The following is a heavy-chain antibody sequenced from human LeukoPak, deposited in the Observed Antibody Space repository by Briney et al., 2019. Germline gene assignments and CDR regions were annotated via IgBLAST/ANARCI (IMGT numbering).Heavy chain of an antibody. CDR3: AKDGGYYDRTPDY. J-gene: IGHJ4*02. Sequence: GGSLRLSCAASGFTFSTYWMSWVRQAPGKGLEWVANIKQDGSEKYYVDSVKGRFTISRDNSKNTLYLQMNSLRAEDTAVYYCAKDGGYYDRTPDYWGQGTLVTVSS. V-gene: IGHV3-7*01. CDR1: GFTFSTYW. D-gene: IGHD3-22*01. CDR2: IKQDGSEK.